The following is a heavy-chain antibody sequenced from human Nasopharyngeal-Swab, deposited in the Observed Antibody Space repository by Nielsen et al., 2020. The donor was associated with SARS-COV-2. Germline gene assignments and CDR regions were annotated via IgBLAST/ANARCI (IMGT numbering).Heavy chain of an antibody. CDR1: GYTFTSYG. J-gene: IGHJ4*02. V-gene: IGHV1-18*01. Sequence: ASVKVSCKASGYTFTSYGIRWVRQAPGQGLEWMGWISAYNGNTNYAQKLQGRVTMTTDTSTSTAYMELRSLRSDDTAVYYCAREGITYYYGSGSYYSDYWGQGTLVTVSS. D-gene: IGHD3-10*01. CDR2: ISAYNGNT. CDR3: AREGITYYYGSGSYYSDY.